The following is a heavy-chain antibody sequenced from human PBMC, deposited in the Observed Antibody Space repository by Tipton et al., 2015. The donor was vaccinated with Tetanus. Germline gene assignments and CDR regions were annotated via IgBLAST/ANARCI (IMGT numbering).Heavy chain of an antibody. CDR1: GFSFDDYV. V-gene: IGHV3-9*01. D-gene: IGHD6-19*01. J-gene: IGHJ4*02. Sequence: RSLRLSCAASGFSFDDYVMHWVRQVPGKGLEWVSGISWNSGIMGYADSVKGRFTISRDNAKNSLYLQMNSLRAEDTALYYCVRDGGSSGWLAYWGQGTLVTVSS. CDR2: ISWNSGIM. CDR3: VRDGGSSGWLAY.